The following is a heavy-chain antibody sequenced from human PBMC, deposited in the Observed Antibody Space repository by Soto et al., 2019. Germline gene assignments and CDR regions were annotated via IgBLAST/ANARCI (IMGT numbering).Heavy chain of an antibody. CDR3: ARGGDYYDSSGHYILDL. CDR1: GGTFSGFA. J-gene: IGHJ5*02. CDR2: ILPIFRTP. V-gene: IGHV1-69*01. Sequence: QVQLVQSGAEVKKPGSSVKVSCKASGGTFSGFAFSWVRQAPGQGLEWMGGILPIFRTPNYAQNFQGRLTITADESTTTAYMELSSLRSADTAVYYCARGGDYYDSSGHYILDLWGQGTLVTVSS. D-gene: IGHD3-22*01.